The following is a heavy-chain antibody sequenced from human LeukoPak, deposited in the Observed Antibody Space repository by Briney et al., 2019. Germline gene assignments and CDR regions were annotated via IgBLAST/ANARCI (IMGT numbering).Heavy chain of an antibody. V-gene: IGHV1-69*01. Sequence: SVKVSCKASGGTFISYAISWVRQAPGQGLEWMGGIIPIFGTANYAQKFQGRVTITADESTSTAYMELSSLRSEDTAVYYCARDGYKSGGHDYWGQGTLVTVSS. CDR2: IIPIFGTA. D-gene: IGHD5-24*01. J-gene: IGHJ4*02. CDR3: ARDGYKSGGHDY. CDR1: GGTFISYA.